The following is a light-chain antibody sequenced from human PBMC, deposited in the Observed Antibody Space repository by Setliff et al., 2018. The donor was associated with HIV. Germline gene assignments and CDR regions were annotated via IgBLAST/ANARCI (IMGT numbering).Light chain of an antibody. CDR3: QQYGSTPFT. J-gene: IGKJ4*01. V-gene: IGKV3-20*01. CDR2: GAS. CDR1: QSVQDTY. Sequence: VLTQSPGTVSLSPGERATLSCRASQSVQDTYVAWYQQHPGQAPRLILHGASTRATGTADRISGSGSGTDFTLTISRLASEDFAVYYCQQYGSTPFTFGGGTKVDIK.